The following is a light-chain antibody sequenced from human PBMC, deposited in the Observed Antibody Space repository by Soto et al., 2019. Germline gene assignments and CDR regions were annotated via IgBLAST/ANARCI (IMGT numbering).Light chain of an antibody. CDR2: DVS. Sequence: QSALTQPPSASGSPGQSVTISCTGTSSDVGAYNHVSWYQQHPGKAPKLMIYDVSKRPSGVPYRFSGSKSGNAASLTVSGLQGEVEADYYCSSYAGSSWVFGGGTKLTVL. J-gene: IGLJ3*02. CDR1: SSDVGAYNH. V-gene: IGLV2-8*01. CDR3: SSYAGSSWV.